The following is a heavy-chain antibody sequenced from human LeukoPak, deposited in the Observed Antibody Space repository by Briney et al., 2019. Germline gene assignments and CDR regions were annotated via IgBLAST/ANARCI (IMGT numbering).Heavy chain of an antibody. D-gene: IGHD3-22*01. CDR2: INPSGGST. Sequence: GASVKVSCKASGYPFTTYGIDWVRQAPGQGLEWMGIINPSGGSTSYAQKFQGRVTMTRDTSTGTVYMELSSLRSEDTAVYYCAREYYYDGEGGNGMYVWGQGTTVTVSS. V-gene: IGHV1-46*01. CDR1: GYPFTTYG. CDR3: AREYYYDGEGGNGMYV. J-gene: IGHJ6*02.